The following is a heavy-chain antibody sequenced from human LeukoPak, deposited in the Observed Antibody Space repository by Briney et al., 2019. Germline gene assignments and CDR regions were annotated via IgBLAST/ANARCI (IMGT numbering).Heavy chain of an antibody. V-gene: IGHV3-48*01. CDR3: ARFAAGGSYYYYMDV. D-gene: IGHD6-25*01. CDR2: IGTSSTTI. J-gene: IGHJ6*03. CDR1: GFTFSSYT. Sequence: GGSLRLSCAASGFTFSSYTMNWVRQPPGKGLEWVSNIGTSSTTIYYADSVKGRFTISRDNDKNSLYLQMNSLRADDTAVYYCARFAAGGSYYYYMDVWGKGTTVTVSS.